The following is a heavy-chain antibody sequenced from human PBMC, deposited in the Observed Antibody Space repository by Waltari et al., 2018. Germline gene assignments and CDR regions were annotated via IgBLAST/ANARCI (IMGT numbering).Heavy chain of an antibody. D-gene: IGHD2-21*01. CDR1: EYPFTSSY. CDR2: INPSGGST. Sequence: QVQLVQSGAEVKKPGASVKISCKTSEYPFTSSYIHWVRQAPGQGLEWMGIINPSGGSTIYAQKFQGRVTMTRDTSTSTVYMELSSLRSDDTAVYYCALDTGALWMDVWGQGTTVTVSS. CDR3: ALDTGALWMDV. J-gene: IGHJ6*02. V-gene: IGHV1-46*01.